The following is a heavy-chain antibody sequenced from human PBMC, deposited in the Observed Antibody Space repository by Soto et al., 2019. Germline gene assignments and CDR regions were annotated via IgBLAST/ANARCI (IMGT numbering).Heavy chain of an antibody. J-gene: IGHJ5*02. D-gene: IGHD2-21*02. V-gene: IGHV1-18*01. CDR3: ARDCGGDCPFDP. Sequence: QVQLVQSGAEVKKPGASVKVSCKASGYTFTSYGISWVRQAPGQGLEWMGWISAYNGNTNYAQKLQGIVTMTPDTSTNTDYMELRSLRSDDTAVYYCARDCGGDCPFDPWGQGTLVTVSS. CDR2: ISAYNGNT. CDR1: GYTFTSYG.